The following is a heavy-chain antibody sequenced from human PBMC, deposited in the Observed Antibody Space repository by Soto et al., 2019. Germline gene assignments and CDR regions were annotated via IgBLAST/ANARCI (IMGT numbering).Heavy chain of an antibody. CDR3: ARRWGTYFDF. D-gene: IGHD7-27*01. Sequence: SETLSLTGTVSGGSTSSYYWSWIRQPPGKGLEWIGYIYYSGSTDYDPSLKSRVTISVDTSKNQFSLKLSSVTAADTAVYYCARRWGTYFDFWGQGTLVTVS. CDR2: IYYSGST. J-gene: IGHJ4*02. V-gene: IGHV4-59*01. CDR1: GGSTSSYY.